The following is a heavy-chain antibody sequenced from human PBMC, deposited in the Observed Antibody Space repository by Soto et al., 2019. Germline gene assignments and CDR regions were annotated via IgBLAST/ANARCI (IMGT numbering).Heavy chain of an antibody. D-gene: IGHD6-6*01. CDR1: GFTVSGNY. CDR2: IYSGGST. Sequence: PGGSLRLSCAASGFTVSGNYMSWVRQAPGKGLEWVSVIYSGGSTYYAHSVKGRFTISRDNSKNTLYLQMNSLRAEDTAVYYCARVRRGIAARRDYYYGMDVRGQGTTVPVS. J-gene: IGHJ6*02. CDR3: ARVRRGIAARRDYYYGMDV. V-gene: IGHV3-53*01.